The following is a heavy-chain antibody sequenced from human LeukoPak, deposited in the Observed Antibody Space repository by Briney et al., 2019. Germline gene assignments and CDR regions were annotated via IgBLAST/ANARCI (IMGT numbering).Heavy chain of an antibody. V-gene: IGHV1-8*03. J-gene: IGHJ5*02. CDR1: GYTFTSYD. CDR3: ARGSCTNGVCYTGSNWFDP. CDR2: MNPNSGNT. D-gene: IGHD2-8*01. Sequence: ASVKVSCKASGYTFTSYDINWVRQATGQGLEWMGWMNPNSGNTGYAQKFQGRVTITRNTSISTAYMELSSRRSEDTAVYYCARGSCTNGVCYTGSNWFDPWXQGTLVTVSS.